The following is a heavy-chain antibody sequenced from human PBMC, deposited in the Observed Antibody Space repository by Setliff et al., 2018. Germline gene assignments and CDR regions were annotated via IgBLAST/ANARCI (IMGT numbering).Heavy chain of an antibody. Sequence: GGSLRLSCAASGFTFSNAWMSWVRQAPGKGLEWVGRIRDKYNSYAIAYAASVEGRFTISRDDSKNMAYLQMNSLRTEDTAVYYCTRRSANSSADWGQGTLVTVSS. J-gene: IGHJ4*02. D-gene: IGHD6-19*01. CDR3: TRRSANSSAD. CDR2: IRDKYNSYAI. V-gene: IGHV3-73*01. CDR1: GFTFSNAW.